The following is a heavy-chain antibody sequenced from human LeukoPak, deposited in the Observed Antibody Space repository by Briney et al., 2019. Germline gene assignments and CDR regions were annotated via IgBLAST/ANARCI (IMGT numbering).Heavy chain of an antibody. CDR2: IYYSGST. D-gene: IGHD4-23*01. CDR3: ARYRGGVVTMVAY. J-gene: IGHJ4*02. CDR1: GGSISSGGYY. Sequence: SETLSLTCTVSGGSISSGGYYWGRIRQPPGKGLEWIGSIYYSGSTYYNPSLKSRVTISVDTSKNQFSLKLSSVTAADTAVYYCARYRGGVVTMVAYWGQGTLVTVSS. V-gene: IGHV4-39*01.